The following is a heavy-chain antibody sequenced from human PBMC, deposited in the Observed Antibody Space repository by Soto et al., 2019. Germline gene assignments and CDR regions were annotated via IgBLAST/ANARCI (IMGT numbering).Heavy chain of an antibody. Sequence: GGSLRLSCAASGFTFSSYWMSWVRQAPGKGLEWVANIKQDGSEKYYVDSVKGRFTISRDNAKNSLYLQMNSLRDEDTAVYYCARAGDYYDSSGYYPYYFDYWGQGTLVTVSS. V-gene: IGHV3-7*01. D-gene: IGHD3-22*01. CDR3: ARAGDYYDSSGYYPYYFDY. CDR2: IKQDGSEK. J-gene: IGHJ4*02. CDR1: GFTFSSYW.